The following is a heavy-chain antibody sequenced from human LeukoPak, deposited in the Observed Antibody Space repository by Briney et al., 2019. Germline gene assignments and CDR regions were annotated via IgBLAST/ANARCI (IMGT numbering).Heavy chain of an antibody. CDR3: AKNVDTAMAPPYYYYYYGMDV. Sequence: GGSLRLSCAASGFTFSSYWMNWARQAPGKGLEWVAVISYDGSNKYYADSVKGRFTISRDNSKNTLYLQMNSLRAEDTAVYYCAKNVDTAMAPPYYYYYYGMDVWGQGTTVTVSS. CDR2: ISYDGSNK. CDR1: GFTFSSYW. J-gene: IGHJ6*02. V-gene: IGHV3-30*18. D-gene: IGHD5-18*01.